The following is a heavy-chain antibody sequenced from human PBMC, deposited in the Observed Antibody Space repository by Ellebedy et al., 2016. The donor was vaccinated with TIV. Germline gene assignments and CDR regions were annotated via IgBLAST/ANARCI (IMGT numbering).Heavy chain of an antibody. CDR2: INHSGGT. D-gene: IGHD2-2*01. J-gene: IGHJ5*02. Sequence: SETLSLTXAVYGGSFSGYYWSWIRQPPGKGLEWIGEINHSGGTNYNPSLKSRVTISVDTSKNQFSLKLSSVTAADTAVYYCARSAVAVPAAKRSNWFNPWGQGTLVTVSS. CDR1: GGSFSGYY. CDR3: ARSAVAVPAAKRSNWFNP. V-gene: IGHV4-34*01.